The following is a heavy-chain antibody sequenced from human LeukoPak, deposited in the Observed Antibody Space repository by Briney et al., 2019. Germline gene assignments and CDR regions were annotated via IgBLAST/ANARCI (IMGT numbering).Heavy chain of an antibody. CDR2: IYYSGST. V-gene: IGHV4-59*12. CDR3: ARRGGWLAPFDY. CDR1: GGSISSYY. Sequence: TSETLSLTCTVSGGSISSYYWSWIRQPPGKGLEWIGYIYYSGSTNYNPSLKSRVTISVDTSKNQFSLKLSSVTAADTAVYYCARRGGWLAPFDYWGQGTLVTVSS. D-gene: IGHD6-19*01. J-gene: IGHJ4*02.